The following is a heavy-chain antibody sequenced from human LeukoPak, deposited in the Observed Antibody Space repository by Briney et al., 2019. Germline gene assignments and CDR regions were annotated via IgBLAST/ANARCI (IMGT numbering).Heavy chain of an antibody. Sequence: ASETLSLTCTVSGGSISSSSYYWGWIRQPPGKGLEWIGYIYYSGSTNYNPSLKSRVTISVDTSKNQFSLKLSSVTAADTAVYYCARDGSLDGWAPRLDPWGQGTLVTVSS. CDR1: GGSISSSSYY. V-gene: IGHV4-61*01. D-gene: IGHD5-24*01. CDR3: ARDGSLDGWAPRLDP. CDR2: IYYSGST. J-gene: IGHJ5*02.